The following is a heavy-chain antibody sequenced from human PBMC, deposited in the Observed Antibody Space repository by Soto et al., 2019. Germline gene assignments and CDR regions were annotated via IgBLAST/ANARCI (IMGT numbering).Heavy chain of an antibody. CDR2: IIPIFGTP. CDR3: ARDRDDYGSGNYYNRIDF. V-gene: IGHV1-69*01. D-gene: IGHD3-10*01. CDR1: GGIFSTYA. J-gene: IGHJ4*02. Sequence: QVQLVQSGAEVKKPGSSVKVSCKASGGIFSTYAISWLRQAPGQGLEWMGGIIPIFGTPNDAQRFQGRVTITADESTSPAYMELSRLRSEDTAVYYCARDRDDYGSGNYYNRIDFWGQGTMVTVSS.